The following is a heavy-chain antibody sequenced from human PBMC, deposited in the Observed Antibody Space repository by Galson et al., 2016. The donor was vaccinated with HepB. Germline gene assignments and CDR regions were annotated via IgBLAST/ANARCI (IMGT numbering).Heavy chain of an antibody. CDR1: GGTFASYA. CDR2: IIPFFGSA. J-gene: IGHJ5*02. Sequence: SVKVSCKASGGTFASYAITWVRQAPGQGLEWMGGIIPFFGSANYAQKFQGRVTLTADESTSTAYMELSSLRSEDTAVYYCASYISGWSNWFDPWGQGTLVTVSS. V-gene: IGHV1-69*13. CDR3: ASYISGWSNWFDP. D-gene: IGHD6-19*01.